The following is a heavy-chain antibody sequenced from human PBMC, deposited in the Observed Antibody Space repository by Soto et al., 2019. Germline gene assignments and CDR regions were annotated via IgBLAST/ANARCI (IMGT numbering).Heavy chain of an antibody. Sequence: PSETLSLTCTVSGGSISSGDYYWSWIRQPPGKGLEWIGYIYYSGSTYYNPSLKSRVTISVDTSKNQFSLKLSSVTAADTAVYYCARVLGIYYYDSSGYYYGGIDYWGQGTLVTVSS. D-gene: IGHD3-22*01. V-gene: IGHV4-30-4*01. J-gene: IGHJ4*02. CDR2: IYYSGST. CDR1: GGSISSGDYY. CDR3: ARVLGIYYYDSSGYYYGGIDY.